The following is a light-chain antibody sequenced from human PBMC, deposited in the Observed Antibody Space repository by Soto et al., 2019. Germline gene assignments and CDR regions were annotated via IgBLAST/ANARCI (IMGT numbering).Light chain of an antibody. V-gene: IGKV1-5*01. CDR3: EQYNNWPIT. J-gene: IGKJ5*01. CDR2: AAS. CDR1: QTVNTW. Sequence: QMTQSPSTPSASVGDRVTITFRAIQTVNTWLAWYQQKPGKAPKLLIYAASSLQSGVPSRFSGSGSGTDFTLTISSLQPEDFAVYYCEQYNNWPITFGQGTRLEIK.